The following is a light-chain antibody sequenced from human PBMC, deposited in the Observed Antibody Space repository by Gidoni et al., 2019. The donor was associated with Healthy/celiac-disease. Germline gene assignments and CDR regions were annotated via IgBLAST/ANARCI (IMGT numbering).Light chain of an antibody. CDR3: QQYGSSPRNT. CDR2: GAS. Sequence: EIVLTQSPGTLSLSPGERATLSCRASQSVSSSYLAWYQQKPGQAPRLHIYGASSRATGIPDRFSGSGSGTDFTLTISRLEPEDCAVYYCQQYGSSPRNTFGQGTKLEIK. V-gene: IGKV3-20*01. J-gene: IGKJ2*01. CDR1: QSVSSSY.